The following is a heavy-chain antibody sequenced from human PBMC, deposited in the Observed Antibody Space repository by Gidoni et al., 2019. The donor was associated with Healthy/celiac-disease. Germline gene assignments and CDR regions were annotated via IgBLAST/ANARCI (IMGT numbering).Heavy chain of an antibody. V-gene: IGHV1-69*06. CDR3: ARPDGVNNSGGRSDSDAFDS. J-gene: IGHJ3*02. Sequence: QVQLVQSGAEVKKPGSSVKVSCKASGRTFSSYAISWVRQAPGHGLEWMGGIIPIVGTANYAQKFQGRVTITADKSTSTAYMGLSSLRSEDTAVYYCARPDGVNNSGGRSDSDAFDSWGQGTMVTVSS. CDR2: IIPIVGTA. D-gene: IGHD2-15*01. CDR1: GRTFSSYA.